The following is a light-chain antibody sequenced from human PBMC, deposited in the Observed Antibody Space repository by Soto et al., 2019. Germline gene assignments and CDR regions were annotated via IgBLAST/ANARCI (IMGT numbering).Light chain of an antibody. V-gene: IGKV1-39*01. J-gene: IGKJ1*01. CDR2: AAS. Sequence: IQMTQSPCCLSSSVVDRVTITCRASQSISTYLNWYQHKQGKAPQLLISAASSLQSGVPSRFSGSGSGTDFTLTISSLQPEDFATYYCQQSFSTLSWTFGQGTKVDI. CDR1: QSISTY. CDR3: QQSFSTLSWT.